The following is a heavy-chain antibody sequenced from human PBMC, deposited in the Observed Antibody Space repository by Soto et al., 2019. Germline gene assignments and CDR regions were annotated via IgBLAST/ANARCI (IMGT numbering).Heavy chain of an antibody. Sequence: EPRSPTGALAVGSSSRCYWRWVRQRAGKGLGWIGYVYFSGSTNYNPTLKSRVLISIDTYRNQFSLKLSSVTAADTAVYCCTRDLDIGHRGYGQCNVWGQGKTVTVSS. CDR1: VGSSSRCY. CDR2: VYFSGST. D-gene: IGHD5-12*01. V-gene: IGHV4-59*13. J-gene: IGHJ6*02. CDR3: TRDLDIGHRGYGQCNV.